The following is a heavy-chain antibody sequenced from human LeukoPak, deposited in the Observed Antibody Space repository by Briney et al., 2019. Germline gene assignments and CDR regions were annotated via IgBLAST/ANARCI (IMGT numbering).Heavy chain of an antibody. J-gene: IGHJ4*02. D-gene: IGHD3-16*01. Sequence: PGGSLRLSCAASGFTFSSFGMHWVRQAPGKGLEWVAFIRYDGSYKYYADSVKGRFTISRDNSKNTLYLQMNSLRAEDTAMYYCAKGGAVGDQASGYWGQGTLVTVSS. CDR3: AKGGAVGDQASGY. CDR1: GFTFSSFG. V-gene: IGHV3-30*02. CDR2: IRYDGSYK.